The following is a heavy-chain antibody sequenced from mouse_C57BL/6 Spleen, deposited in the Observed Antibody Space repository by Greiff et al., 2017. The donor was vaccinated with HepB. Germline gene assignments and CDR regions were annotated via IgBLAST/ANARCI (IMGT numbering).Heavy chain of an antibody. J-gene: IGHJ3*01. V-gene: IGHV2-9-1*01. Sequence: VKLQESGPGLVAPSQSLSITCTVSGFSLTSYAISWVRQPPGKGLEWLGVIWTGGGTNYNSALKSRLSISKDNSKSQVFLKMNSLQTDDTARYYCARNDYYGSSYWFAYWGQGTLVTVSA. CDR1: GFSLTSYA. CDR2: IWTGGGT. D-gene: IGHD1-1*01. CDR3: ARNDYYGSSYWFAY.